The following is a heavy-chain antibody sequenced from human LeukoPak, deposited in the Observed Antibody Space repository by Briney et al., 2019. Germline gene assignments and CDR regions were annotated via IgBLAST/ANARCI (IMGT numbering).Heavy chain of an antibody. D-gene: IGHD5-12*01. CDR1: GFTFSSYA. J-gene: IGHJ4*02. CDR2: ISGSGGST. CDR3: AKGGYSDYDYWLRFDY. V-gene: IGHV3-23*01. Sequence: PGGSLRLSCAASGFTFSSYAMSWVRQAPGKGLEWVSAISGSGGSTYYADSVKGRFTISRDNSKNTLYLQMNSLRAEDTAVYYCAKGGYSDYDYWLRFDYWGQGTLVTVSS.